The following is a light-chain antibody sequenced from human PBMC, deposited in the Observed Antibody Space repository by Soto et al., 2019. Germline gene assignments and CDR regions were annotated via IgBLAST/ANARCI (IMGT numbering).Light chain of an antibody. CDR3: QQRANWPAT. CDR2: DAS. J-gene: IGKJ5*01. Sequence: EIVLAQSPATLSLSPGERVTLTCRASQSVRSYLAWYQQKPGQAPRLLIYDASNMATGIPARFSGSGSGTDFTLTISSLEPEDFAVYYCQQRANWPATFGQGTRLEIK. V-gene: IGKV3-11*01. CDR1: QSVRSY.